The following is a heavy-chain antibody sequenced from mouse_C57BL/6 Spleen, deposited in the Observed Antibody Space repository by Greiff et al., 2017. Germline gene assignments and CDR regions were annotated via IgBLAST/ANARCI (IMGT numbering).Heavy chain of an antibody. D-gene: IGHD2-12*01. CDR1: GFTFSSYT. V-gene: IGHV5-9*01. CDR2: ISGGGGNT. Sequence: DVKLVESGGGLVKPGGSLKLSCAASGFTFSSYTMSWVRQTPEKRLEWVATISGGGGNTYYPDSVKGRFTISRDNAKNTLYLQMSSLSSEDTALYYCARQIYGFAYWGQGTLVTVSA. CDR3: ARQIYGFAY. J-gene: IGHJ3*01.